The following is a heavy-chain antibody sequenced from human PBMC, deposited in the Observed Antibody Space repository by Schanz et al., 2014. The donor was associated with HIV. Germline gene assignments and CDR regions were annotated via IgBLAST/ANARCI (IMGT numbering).Heavy chain of an antibody. J-gene: IGHJ6*02. D-gene: IGHD1-1*01. V-gene: IGHV3-30*03. CDR2: ISYDGSNK. CDR1: GFTFSTYG. Sequence: QVQLVESGGGVVQPGRSLRLSCAASGFTFSTYGMHWVRQAPGKGLEWVEFISYDGSNKYYADSVKGRFTISRDNSKNTLYLQMNSLRAEDTAVYYCARDQTTINYYYYALDVWGQGTTVTVSS. CDR3: ARDQTTINYYYYALDV.